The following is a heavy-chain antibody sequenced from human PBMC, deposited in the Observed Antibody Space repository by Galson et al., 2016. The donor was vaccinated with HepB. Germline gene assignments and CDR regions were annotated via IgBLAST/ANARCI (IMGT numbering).Heavy chain of an antibody. CDR2: ISDIGANT. Sequence: SLRLSCAGSGFIFNSHAMSWVRQAPGKGLELVSAISDIGANTYHADFVKGRFTISRDNSKNTMYLQVNSLRVEDTAVYYCAARYGEFLMVFDYWGQGTLATVSS. J-gene: IGHJ4*02. CDR1: GFIFNSHA. V-gene: IGHV3-23*01. CDR3: AARYGEFLMVFDY. D-gene: IGHD3-10*01.